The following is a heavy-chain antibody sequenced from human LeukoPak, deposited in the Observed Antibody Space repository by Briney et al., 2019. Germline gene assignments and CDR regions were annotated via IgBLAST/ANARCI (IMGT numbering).Heavy chain of an antibody. D-gene: IGHD2-8*02. CDR3: AHYSTGVNYGGLAFDI. Sequence: GGSLRLSCAVSGFTFSSYHMTWVGQAPGKGLKWGSAISGSGSTTYYADPVKGRFTISRDNSKNTLYLQMNSLSAEDTAVYYCAHYSTGVNYGGLAFDIWGQGTMVTVSS. CDR2: ISGSGSTT. J-gene: IGHJ3*02. CDR1: GFTFSSYH. V-gene: IGHV3-23*01.